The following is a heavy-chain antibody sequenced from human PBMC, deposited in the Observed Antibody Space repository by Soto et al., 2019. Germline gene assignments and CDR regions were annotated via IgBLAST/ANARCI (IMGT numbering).Heavy chain of an antibody. CDR2: IYYSGST. J-gene: IGHJ5*02. V-gene: IGHV4-31*03. CDR1: GGSISSGGYY. D-gene: IGHD2-2*01. CDR3: ARGEGCSSTSCYAGGPNWFDP. Sequence: QVQLQESGPGLVKPSQTLSLTCTVSGGSISSGGYYWSWIRQHPGKGLEWIGYIYYSGSTYYNPSLKSRVTISVDTSKNPSSRKLSSVTAADTAVYYCARGEGCSSTSCYAGGPNWFDPWGQGTLVTVSS.